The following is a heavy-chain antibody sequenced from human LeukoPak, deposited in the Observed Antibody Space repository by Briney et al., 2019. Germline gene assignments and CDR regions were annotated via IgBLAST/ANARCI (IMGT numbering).Heavy chain of an antibody. V-gene: IGHV4-38-2*01. CDR3: ARNPRDDYGDLAFQH. D-gene: IGHD4-17*01. J-gene: IGHJ1*01. Sequence: SETLSLTCAVSGYSISSGYYWGWIRQPPGKGLEWIGSIYHSGSTYYNPSLKSRVTISVDTSKNQFSLKLSSVTAADTAVYYCARNPRDDYGDLAFQHWGQGTLVTVSS. CDR2: IYHSGST. CDR1: GYSISSGYY.